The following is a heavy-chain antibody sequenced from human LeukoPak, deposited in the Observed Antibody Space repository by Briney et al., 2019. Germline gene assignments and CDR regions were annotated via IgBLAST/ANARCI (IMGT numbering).Heavy chain of an antibody. D-gene: IGHD1-26*01. Sequence: SETLSLTCTVSGYSISSGYYWSWIRQPPGKGLEWIGEINHSGSTNYNPSLKSRVTISVDTSKNQFSLKLSSVTAADTAVYYCARASYRTYYYYYYYMDVWGKGTTVTVSS. CDR1: GYSISSGYY. J-gene: IGHJ6*03. V-gene: IGHV4-38-2*02. CDR3: ARASYRTYYYYYYYMDV. CDR2: INHSGST.